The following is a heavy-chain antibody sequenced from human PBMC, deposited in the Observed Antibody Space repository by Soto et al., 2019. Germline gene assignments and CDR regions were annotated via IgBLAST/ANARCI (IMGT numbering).Heavy chain of an antibody. D-gene: IGHD3-3*01. CDR3: ARESVRFLEWYRFDP. J-gene: IGHJ5*02. V-gene: IGHV1-3*01. Sequence: ASVKVSCKASGYTFTNYSMHWVRQAPGQRLEWMGWINAGNGNTKYSQKFQGRVTITRDTSASTAYMELSSLRSEDTAVYYCARESVRFLEWYRFDPWGQGTLVTV. CDR1: GYTFTNYS. CDR2: INAGNGNT.